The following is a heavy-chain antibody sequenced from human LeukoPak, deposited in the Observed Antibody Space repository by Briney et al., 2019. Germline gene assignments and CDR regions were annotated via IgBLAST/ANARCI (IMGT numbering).Heavy chain of an antibody. D-gene: IGHD2-15*01. Sequence: GGSLRLSCVVSGFSFSSYAMSWVRQAPGKGLEWVSVIYSGGYTYYADSVKGRFTISRDNSKNTLYFQMNSLRTEDTAVYYCARGVVVAARFDYWGQGTLVTVSS. CDR1: GFSFSSYA. CDR3: ARGVVVAARFDY. V-gene: IGHV3-53*01. CDR2: IYSGGYT. J-gene: IGHJ4*02.